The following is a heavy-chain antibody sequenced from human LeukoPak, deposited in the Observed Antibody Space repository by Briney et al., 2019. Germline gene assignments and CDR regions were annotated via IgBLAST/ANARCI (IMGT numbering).Heavy chain of an antibody. D-gene: IGHD5-12*01. Sequence: GRSLRLSCAASRLTPSSNYMSWVRQPPGKGLEWVSIIYSGGTIHYADSVKGRFTISRDNTKNTLYLQMNSLRAEDTAVYYCATGYDFGFDPWGQGTLVTVSS. V-gene: IGHV3-53*01. CDR1: RLTPSSNY. CDR2: IYSGGTI. J-gene: IGHJ5*02. CDR3: ATGYDFGFDP.